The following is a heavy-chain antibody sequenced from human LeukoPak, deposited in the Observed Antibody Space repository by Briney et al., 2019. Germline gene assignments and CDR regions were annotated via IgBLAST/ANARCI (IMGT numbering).Heavy chain of an antibody. D-gene: IGHD3-22*01. CDR1: GFTFSSYE. V-gene: IGHV3-48*03. CDR3: ARRAKDYYDSSGYYYWSYYFDY. CDR2: ISSSGSSI. Sequence: GGSLRLSCAASGFTFSSYEMNWVRQAPGKGLEWVSYISSSGSSIYYADSVKGRFTISRDNAKNSLYLQMTSLRAEDTAVYYCARRAKDYYDSSGYYYWSYYFDYWGQGTLVTVSS. J-gene: IGHJ4*02.